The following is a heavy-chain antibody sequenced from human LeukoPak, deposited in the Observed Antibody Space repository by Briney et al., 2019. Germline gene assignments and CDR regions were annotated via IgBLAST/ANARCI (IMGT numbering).Heavy chain of an antibody. CDR1: GFTFSSYE. D-gene: IGHD3-22*01. Sequence: TGGSLRLSCAASGFTFSSYEMNWVRQAPGKGLEWVSYISSSGRTIYYADSVKGRFTISTDNAKNSLYLQMNSLRAEDMAVYYCARAYYDSSSDYWGEGTLVTASS. V-gene: IGHV3-48*03. CDR3: ARAYYDSSSDY. J-gene: IGHJ4*02. CDR2: ISSSGRTI.